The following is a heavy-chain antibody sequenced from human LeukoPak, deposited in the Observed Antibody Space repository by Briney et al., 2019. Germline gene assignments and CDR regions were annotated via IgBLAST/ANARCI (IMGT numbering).Heavy chain of an antibody. CDR1: GFTFSSYA. CDR3: AKGYRGNYDY. CDR2: ISDTGGST. J-gene: IGHJ4*02. V-gene: IGHV3-23*01. D-gene: IGHD1-26*01. Sequence: PGGSLRLSCVASGFTFSSYAITWVRQAPGKGLEWVSSISDTGGSTYYADSVKGRFTISRDNSKNTLYLQVSSLRAEDTAVYYCAKGYRGNYDYWGQGALVTVSS.